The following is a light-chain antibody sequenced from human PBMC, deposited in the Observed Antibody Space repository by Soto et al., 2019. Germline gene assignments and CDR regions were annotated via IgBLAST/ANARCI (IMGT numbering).Light chain of an antibody. V-gene: IGLV1-44*01. CDR3: AAWNDSLNGVV. Sequence: QSVLTQPPSASGTPGQRVTISCSGSSSNIGSNTVNWYQQLPGTAPKLLIYSNNKRPSGVPVRISGSKSGTSASLAISGLQSEDEADYYCAAWNDSLNGVVFGGGTKLTVL. CDR1: SSNIGSNT. J-gene: IGLJ2*01. CDR2: SNN.